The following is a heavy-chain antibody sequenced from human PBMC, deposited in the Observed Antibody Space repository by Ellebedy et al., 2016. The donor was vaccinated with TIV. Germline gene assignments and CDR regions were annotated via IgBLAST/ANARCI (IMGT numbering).Heavy chain of an antibody. CDR3: ARDNEILTGYDY. CDR2: IKQDGSEK. D-gene: IGHD3-9*01. Sequence: GESLKISCAASGFTFSSYWMSWVRQAPGKGLEWVANIKQDGSEKYYVDSVKGRFTISRDNAKNSLYLQMNSLRAEDTAVYYCARDNEILTGYDYWGQGTLVTVSS. J-gene: IGHJ4*02. V-gene: IGHV3-7*01. CDR1: GFTFSSYW.